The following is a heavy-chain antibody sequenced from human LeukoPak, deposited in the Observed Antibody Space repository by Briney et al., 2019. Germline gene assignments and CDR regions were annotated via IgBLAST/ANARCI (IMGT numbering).Heavy chain of an antibody. J-gene: IGHJ5*02. D-gene: IGHD3-22*01. CDR2: IYYSGSA. CDR3: ARVKVVVITFWFDP. V-gene: IGHV4-31*03. Sequence: SETLSLICTVSGGSISSGGYYWSWIRQHPGKGLEWIGYIYYSGSAYYNPSLKSRVTISVDTFKNQFSLKLSSVTAADTAVYYCARVKVVVITFWFDPWGQGTLVTVSS. CDR1: GGSISSGGYY.